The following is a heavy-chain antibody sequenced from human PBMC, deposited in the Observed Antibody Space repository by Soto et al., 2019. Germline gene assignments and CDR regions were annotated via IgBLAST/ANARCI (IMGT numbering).Heavy chain of an antibody. D-gene: IGHD6-13*01. Sequence: GGSLRLSCAASGFTFSSYGMHWVRQAPGKGLEWVAVISYDGSNKYYADSVKGRFTISRDNSKNTLYLQMNSLRAEDTAVYYCAKDRYSSNCHFYAYWGRRSLVTGS. CDR1: GFTFSSYG. V-gene: IGHV3-30*18. CDR3: AKDRYSSNCHFYAY. CDR2: ISYDGSNK. J-gene: IGHJ4*02.